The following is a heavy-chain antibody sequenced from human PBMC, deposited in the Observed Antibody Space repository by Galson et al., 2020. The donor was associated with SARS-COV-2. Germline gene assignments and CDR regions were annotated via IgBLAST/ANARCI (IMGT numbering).Heavy chain of an antibody. V-gene: IGHV4-59*01. CDR1: GGSISSSYY. CDR3: ARAQHYYGSGSPIDY. CDR2: VNYLSGST. D-gene: IGHD3-10*01. J-gene: IGHJ4*02. Sequence: SQTLSLTCTVSGGSISSSYYWNWIRQPPGKGLEWIGNVNYLSGSTDYNYNPSLKSRVTLSIDTSNNQFSLKLSSANTADTAVYYCARAQHYYGSGSPIDYGGQGTLVTVAS.